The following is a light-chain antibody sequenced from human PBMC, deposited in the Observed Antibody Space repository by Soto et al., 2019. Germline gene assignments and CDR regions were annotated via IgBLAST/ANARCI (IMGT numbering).Light chain of an antibody. Sequence: EIVMTQSPAALSVSPGERATLSCRAGQGVTTNFAWYQQKSGQSHRLLIYDVSIRATAVPARFSGTGSETDFTLTISGLQSDDSAVYFCQQYNNWPFSFGQGTRLEIK. V-gene: IGKV3-15*01. CDR2: DVS. J-gene: IGKJ5*01. CDR3: QQYNNWPFS. CDR1: QGVTTN.